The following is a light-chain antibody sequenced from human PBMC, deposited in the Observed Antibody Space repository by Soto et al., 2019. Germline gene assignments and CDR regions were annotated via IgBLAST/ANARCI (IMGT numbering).Light chain of an antibody. CDR1: QDIFSS. J-gene: IGKJ2*01. CDR2: KAS. Sequence: DIPMTQSPSTLSASVGDRVTITCRANQDIFSSLDWYQQKPGKAPKLLIYKASSIDIGVQSRFSGSGSGTGFTITISSLQPDDIATYYSQQYDSYPHTFGQGTKLEIK. V-gene: IGKV1-5*03. CDR3: QQYDSYPHT.